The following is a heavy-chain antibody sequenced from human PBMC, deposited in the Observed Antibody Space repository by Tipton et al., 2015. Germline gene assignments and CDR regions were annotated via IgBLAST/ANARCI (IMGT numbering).Heavy chain of an antibody. D-gene: IGHD2/OR15-2a*01. V-gene: IGHV3-7*01. CDR1: GINFSTYW. Sequence: SLRLSCAASGINFSTYWMSWVRQAPGKGLEWVGQISYDGNEKYYLDSMKGRFTISRDNAKNSLYLQMNTLRAEDTAVYYCARDVNGGHFDMWGQGTAVPVSP. J-gene: IGHJ3*02. CDR3: ARDVNGGHFDM. CDR2: ISYDGNEK.